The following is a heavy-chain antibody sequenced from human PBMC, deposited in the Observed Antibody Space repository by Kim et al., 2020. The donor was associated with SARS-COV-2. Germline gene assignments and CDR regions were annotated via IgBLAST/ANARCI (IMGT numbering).Heavy chain of an antibody. V-gene: IGHV1-18*04. CDR3: ARDAPGDSSGYYYPLDY. Sequence: ASVKVSCKASGYTFTSYGISWVRQAPGQGLEWMGWISAYNGNTNYAQKLQGRVTMTTDTSTSTAYMELRSLRSDDTAVYYCARDAPGDSSGYYYPLDYWGQGTLVTVSS. D-gene: IGHD3-22*01. J-gene: IGHJ4*02. CDR2: ISAYNGNT. CDR1: GYTFTSYG.